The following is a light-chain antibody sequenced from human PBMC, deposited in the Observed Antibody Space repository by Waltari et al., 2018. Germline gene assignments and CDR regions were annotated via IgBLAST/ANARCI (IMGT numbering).Light chain of an antibody. CDR1: QGVTKY. Sequence: EIVLTQSPAILSLSPGERATLSVRPSQGVTKYISWYHLKPGQAPRLLIYDASNRAPGIPTRFSGSGSGTDFTLTISSLEPDDFAVYFCHLRSNWRYTFGQGTKLEIK. CDR2: DAS. CDR3: HLRSNWRYT. J-gene: IGKJ2*01. V-gene: IGKV3-11*01.